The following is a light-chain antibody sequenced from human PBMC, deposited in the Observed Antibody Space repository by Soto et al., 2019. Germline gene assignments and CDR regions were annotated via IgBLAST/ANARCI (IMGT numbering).Light chain of an antibody. CDR2: DAS. J-gene: IGKJ1*01. CDR3: QQYHYWWT. V-gene: IGKV3-11*01. Sequence: ESVLTQSPATLSLSPGERATLSCRASQSVSSYLAWYQQKPGQAPRLLIYDASNRATGIPARFSGSGSGTDFTLTISSLEPEDFAVYYCQQYHYWWTFGQGTKVDI. CDR1: QSVSSY.